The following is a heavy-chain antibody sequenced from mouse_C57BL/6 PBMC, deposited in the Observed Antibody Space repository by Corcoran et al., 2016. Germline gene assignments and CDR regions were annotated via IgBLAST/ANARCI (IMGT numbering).Heavy chain of an antibody. J-gene: IGHJ2*01. V-gene: IGHV9-3*01. D-gene: IGHD2-5*01. CDR2: INTYSGVP. CDR3: ARLDAYYSNYCFFDY. Sequence: QIQLVQSGPELKKPGETVKISCKASGYTFTTYGMSWVKQAPGKGLKWMGWINTYSGVPTYADDFKGRFAFSLETSASTAYLQINNLKNEDTATYFCARLDAYYSNYCFFDYWGQGTTLTVSS. CDR1: GYTFTTYG.